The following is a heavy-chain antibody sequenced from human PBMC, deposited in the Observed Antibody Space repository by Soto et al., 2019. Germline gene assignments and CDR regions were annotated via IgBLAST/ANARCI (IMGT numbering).Heavy chain of an antibody. CDR2: IIPIFGTA. V-gene: IGHV1-69*12. Sequence: QVQLVQSGAEVKKPGSSVKVSGKASVGTFSSYAISWVRQAPGQGLAWMGGIIPIFGTADYAQKFQGRVTITADESTSTAYVELSSMRAEDTAVYFCARGQTGGRWGYYFDYWGQGTLVTVSS. CDR3: ARGQTGGRWGYYFDY. J-gene: IGHJ4*02. D-gene: IGHD3-16*01. CDR1: VGTFSSYA.